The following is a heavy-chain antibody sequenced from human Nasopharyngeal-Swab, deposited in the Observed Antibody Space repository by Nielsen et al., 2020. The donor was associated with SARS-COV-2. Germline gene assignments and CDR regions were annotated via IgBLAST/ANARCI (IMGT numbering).Heavy chain of an antibody. CDR1: GFTFSRYW. CDR2: IDVDGRRT. Sequence: GGSLRLSCAASGFTFSRYWMHWVRLPPGKGLEWVSQIDVDGRRTTYADSVKGRFTISRDNAKNTLYLQMNSLRAEGTAVYYCVRGGLGTGLENWGQGTLVTVSS. V-gene: IGHV3-74*01. D-gene: IGHD1-14*01. J-gene: IGHJ4*02. CDR3: VRGGLGTGLEN.